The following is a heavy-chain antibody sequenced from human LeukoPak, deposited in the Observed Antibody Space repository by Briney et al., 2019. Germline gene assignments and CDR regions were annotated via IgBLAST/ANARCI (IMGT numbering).Heavy chain of an antibody. CDR3: VKDWTGSYYALDY. D-gene: IGHD3-10*01. CDR2: ITRGGGDTT. J-gene: IGHJ4*02. Sequence: GGSLRLSCAASGFTFSTYAMYWVRQAPGRGLEWVSHITRGGGDTTSYAESVKGRFTISRDNSRNTLYLQMNSLRAGDTAVYYCVKDWTGSYYALDYWGQGTLVTVSS. CDR1: GFTFSTYA. V-gene: IGHV3-23*01.